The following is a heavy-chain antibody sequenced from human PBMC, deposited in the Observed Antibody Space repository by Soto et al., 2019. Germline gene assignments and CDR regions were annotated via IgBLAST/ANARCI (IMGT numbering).Heavy chain of an antibody. CDR2: ISWNSGSI. J-gene: IGHJ6*02. D-gene: IGHD3-22*01. Sequence: PGGSLRLSCAASGFTFDDYAMHWVRQAPGKGLEWVSGISWNSGSIGYADSVKGRFTISRDNAKNSLYLQMNSLRAEDTASYYCAKDYYDSSRYYYYGMDVWGQGTTVTVSS. CDR3: AKDYYDSSRYYYYGMDV. CDR1: GFTFDDYA. V-gene: IGHV3-9*01.